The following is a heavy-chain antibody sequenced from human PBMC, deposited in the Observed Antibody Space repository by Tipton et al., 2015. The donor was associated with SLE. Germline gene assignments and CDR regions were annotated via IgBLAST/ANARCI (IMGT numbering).Heavy chain of an antibody. V-gene: IGHV3-20*04. D-gene: IGHD3-22*01. Sequence: SLRLSCAASGFTFDDYDMSWVRQAPGKGLEWVSGINWNGGSTGYADSVKGRFTISRDNAKNSLYLQMNSLRAEDTALYYCARVRAHDSSGSRYYGMDVWGQGATVTVSS. CDR3: ARVRAHDSSGSRYYGMDV. CDR1: GFTFDDYD. CDR2: INWNGGST. J-gene: IGHJ6*02.